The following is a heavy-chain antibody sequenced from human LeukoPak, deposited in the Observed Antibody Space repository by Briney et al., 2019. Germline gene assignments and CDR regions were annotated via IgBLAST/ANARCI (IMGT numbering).Heavy chain of an antibody. CDR3: ARQRDSGWFDP. CDR1: GYSFTSYW. CDR2: IAQTDYNT. V-gene: IGHV5-10-1*01. Sequence: GEPLKISCKGSGYSFTSYWINWVRQIPGKGLEWMGSIAQTDYNTNYSPSFQGHVTSSVDKSITTAYIQWTSLKASDTAMYYCARQRDSGWFDPWGQGTLVIVSS. J-gene: IGHJ5*02. D-gene: IGHD1-26*01.